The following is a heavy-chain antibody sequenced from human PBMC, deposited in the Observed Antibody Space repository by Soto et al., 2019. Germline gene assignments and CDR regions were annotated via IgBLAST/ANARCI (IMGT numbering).Heavy chain of an antibody. D-gene: IGHD5-18*01. CDR2: IIPNRGIT. CDR1: GGTFSSYT. CDR3: ARAGLDTPKKTLFDY. J-gene: IGHJ4*02. V-gene: IGHV1-69*02. Sequence: SVKVSCKASGGTFSSYTISWVRQAPGQGLEWMGRIIPNRGITNYAQKFQGRVTITRDTSTSTAYMELSRLRSDDTAVYYCARAGLDTPKKTLFDYWGQGTLVTSPQ.